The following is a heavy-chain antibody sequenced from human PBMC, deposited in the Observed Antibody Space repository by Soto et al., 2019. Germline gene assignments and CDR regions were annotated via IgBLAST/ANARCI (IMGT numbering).Heavy chain of an antibody. CDR2: ISSSSSYI. CDR3: ARDLGGGYKLYYYYYGMDV. J-gene: IGHJ6*02. CDR1: GFTFSSYS. D-gene: IGHD5-12*01. Sequence: PGGSLRLSCAASGFTFSSYSMNWVRQAPGKGLEWVSSISSSSSYIYYADSVKGRFTISRDNAKNSLYLQMNSLRAEDTAVYYCARDLGGGYKLYYYYYGMDVWGQGTTVTVSS. V-gene: IGHV3-21*01.